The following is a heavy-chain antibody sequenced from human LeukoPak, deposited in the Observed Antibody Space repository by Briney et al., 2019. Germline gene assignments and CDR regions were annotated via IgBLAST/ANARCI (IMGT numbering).Heavy chain of an antibody. V-gene: IGHV2-5*08. CDR2: IYWDDDK. D-gene: IGHD3-10*01. CDR1: GGSISSYYW. CDR3: AHNYYPYYYGS. J-gene: IGHJ5*02. Sequence: TLSLTCTVSGGSISSYYWSWIRQPPGKALEWLALIYWDDDKRYSPSLKSRLTITKDTSKNQVVLTMTNMGPVDTATYYCAHNYYPYYYGSWGQGTLVTVSS.